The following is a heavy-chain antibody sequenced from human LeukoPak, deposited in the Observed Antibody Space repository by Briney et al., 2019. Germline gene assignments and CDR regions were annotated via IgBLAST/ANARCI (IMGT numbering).Heavy chain of an antibody. D-gene: IGHD1-26*01. V-gene: IGHV4-39*01. CDR1: GGSISGYY. J-gene: IGHJ4*02. CDR2: IYYSGST. Sequence: SETLSLTCTVSGGSISGYYWGWIRQPLGKGLEWIGSIYYSGSTYYNPSLKSRVTISVDTSKNQFSLKLSSVTAADTAVYYCARQVGATAGGDYWGQGTLVTVSS. CDR3: ARQVGATAGGDY.